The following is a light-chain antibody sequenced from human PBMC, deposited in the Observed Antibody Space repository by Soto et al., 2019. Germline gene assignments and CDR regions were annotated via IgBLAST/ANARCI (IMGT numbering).Light chain of an antibody. J-gene: IGKJ4*01. Sequence: DIQMTQSPSSLSASVGASVTIPCQASQDISNYSSWSQQKPGKAPQLLIYDAANLETGFPSRFSGGGSWTDFTFTISSLQPEQSGTYECQHYDNLPLTFGGGTKVEI. CDR1: QDISNY. V-gene: IGKV1-33*01. CDR3: QHYDNLPLT. CDR2: DAA.